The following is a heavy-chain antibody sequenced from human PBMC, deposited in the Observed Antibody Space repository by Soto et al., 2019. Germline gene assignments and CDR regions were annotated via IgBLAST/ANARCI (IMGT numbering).Heavy chain of an antibody. CDR1: GLTFNTYG. Sequence: QVQLVESGGGVVQPGTSLSLSCAASGLTFNTYGMHWVRQAPGKGLEWVGVTSYDGRNTIYGDSVKGRFTISRDNSENTLFLQMNSLRAEDTAVYYCAKGPYSGTGYMDVWGKGTTVTVSS. J-gene: IGHJ6*03. CDR3: AKGPYSGTGYMDV. V-gene: IGHV3-30*18. D-gene: IGHD3-10*01. CDR2: TSYDGRNT.